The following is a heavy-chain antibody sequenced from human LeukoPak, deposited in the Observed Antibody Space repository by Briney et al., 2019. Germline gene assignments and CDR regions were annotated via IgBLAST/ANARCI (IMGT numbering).Heavy chain of an antibody. CDR3: ARGRYYYDSSGLYGMDV. J-gene: IGHJ6*02. CDR1: GGSFSGYY. Sequence: SETLSLTCAVYGGSFSGYYWSWIRQRPGKGLEWIGEINHSGSTNYNPSLKSRVTISVDTSKNQFSLKLSSVTAADTAVYYCARGRYYYDSSGLYGMDVWGQGTTVTVSS. V-gene: IGHV4-34*01. D-gene: IGHD3-22*01. CDR2: INHSGST.